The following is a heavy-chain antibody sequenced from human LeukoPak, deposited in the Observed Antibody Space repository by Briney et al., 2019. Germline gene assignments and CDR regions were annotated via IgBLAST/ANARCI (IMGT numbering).Heavy chain of an antibody. CDR2: IIPIFGTA. D-gene: IGHD3-3*01. Sequence: GASVKVSCKASGGTFSSYAISWVRQAPGQGLEWMGGIIPIFGTANYAQKLQGRVTMTTDTSTSTAYMELRSLRSDDTAVYYCARVNNDFAFDPWGQGTLVTVSS. CDR3: ARVNNDFAFDP. V-gene: IGHV1-69*05. CDR1: GGTFSSYA. J-gene: IGHJ5*02.